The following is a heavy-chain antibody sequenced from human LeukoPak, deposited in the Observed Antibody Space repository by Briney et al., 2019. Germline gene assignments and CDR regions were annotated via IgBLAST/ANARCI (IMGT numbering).Heavy chain of an antibody. CDR1: GFTFSSYG. CDR3: ARARVLLWFGEFDY. CDR2: IWYDGSNK. V-gene: IGHV3-33*01. D-gene: IGHD3-10*01. J-gene: IGHJ4*02. Sequence: GGSLRLSCAASGFTFSSYGMPWVRQAPGKGLEWVAVIWYDGSNKYYADSVKGRFTISRDNSKNTLYLQMNSLRAEDTAVYYCARARVLLWFGEFDYWGQGTLVTVSS.